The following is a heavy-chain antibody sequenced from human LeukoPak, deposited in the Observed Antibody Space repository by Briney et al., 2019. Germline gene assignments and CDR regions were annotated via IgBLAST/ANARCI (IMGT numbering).Heavy chain of an antibody. Sequence: GGSLRLSCAGSGFTLSTYWMTWVRQAPGKGLEWVANIKQDGSEKYYVDSVKGRFTISRDNAQNSLYLQMNSLGAEDTAVYYCARPRDSGWSKTWDYWGQGTLVTVSS. J-gene: IGHJ4*02. CDR1: GFTLSTYW. V-gene: IGHV3-7*03. CDR3: ARPRDSGWSKTWDY. CDR2: IKQDGSEK. D-gene: IGHD6-13*01.